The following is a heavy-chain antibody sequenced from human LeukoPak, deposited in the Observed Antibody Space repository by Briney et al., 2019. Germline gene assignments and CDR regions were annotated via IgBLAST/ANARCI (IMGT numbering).Heavy chain of an antibody. CDR1: GYTFTSYD. CDR3: ARGVATNY. V-gene: IGHV1-8*01. J-gene: IGHJ4*02. D-gene: IGHD2-21*01. CDR2: MNPHSDNT. Sequence: ASVKVSCKASGYTFTSYDINWVRQATGQGLEWMGWMNPHSDNTAYAQKFQGRVTMTSNTSISTAYMELSSLRSEDTAVYYCARGVATNYWGQGTLVTVSS.